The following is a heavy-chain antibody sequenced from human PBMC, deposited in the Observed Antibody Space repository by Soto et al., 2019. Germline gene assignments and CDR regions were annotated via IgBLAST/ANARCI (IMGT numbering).Heavy chain of an antibody. CDR1: GYNLMTYG. D-gene: IGHD1-1*01. V-gene: IGHV1-18*01. CDR3: ARGTYKDF. Sequence: QVQLVQSGAEVKKPGASVKVSCKASGYNLMTYGINWVRQAPGQGLEWVAWISAYNGTRYSAQNFQGRVTMTTDAHPRPAYLEPKSLRSDDTAIYFCARGTYKDFWGQGTLVTVSS. J-gene: IGHJ4*02. CDR2: ISAYNGTR.